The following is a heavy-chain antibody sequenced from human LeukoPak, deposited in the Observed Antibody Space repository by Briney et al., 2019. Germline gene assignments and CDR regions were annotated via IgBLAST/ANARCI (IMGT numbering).Heavy chain of an antibody. CDR1: GFTFSSYS. D-gene: IGHD2-2*01. CDR2: ISSSSSYI. J-gene: IGHJ6*03. CDR3: ARELSECSSTSCWDYYYYYMDV. V-gene: IGHV3-21*01. Sequence: GGSLRLSCAASGFTFSSYSMNWVRQAPGKGLEWVSSISSSSSYIYYADSVKGRFTISRDNAKNSLYLQMNSLRAEDTAVYYCARELSECSSTSCWDYYYYYMDVWGKGTTVTVSS.